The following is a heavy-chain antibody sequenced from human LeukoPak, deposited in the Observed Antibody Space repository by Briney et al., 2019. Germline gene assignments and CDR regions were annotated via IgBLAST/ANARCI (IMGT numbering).Heavy chain of an antibody. Sequence: GASVKVSCKASGYTFTSYGISWVRQAPGQGLECMGWISAYNGNTKYVEKFQGRVTMTRDTTTSTAYMELSSLTSADTAVYYCASWLRGVIGAFDIWGQGTMVTVSA. CDR2: ISAYNGNT. CDR1: GYTFTSYG. J-gene: IGHJ3*02. V-gene: IGHV1-18*01. CDR3: ASWLRGVIGAFDI. D-gene: IGHD3-10*01.